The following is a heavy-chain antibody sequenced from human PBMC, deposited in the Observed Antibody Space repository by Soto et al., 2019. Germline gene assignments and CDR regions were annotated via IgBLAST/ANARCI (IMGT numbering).Heavy chain of an antibody. CDR3: ARDRTVTTMVRGVITRGWFDP. V-gene: IGHV1-69*06. J-gene: IGHJ5*02. D-gene: IGHD3-10*01. CDR2: IVPIFGTA. CDR1: GGTFSSYA. Sequence: SVKVSCKASGGTFSSYAISWVRQAPGQGLEWMGGIVPIFGTANYAQKFQGRVTITADKSTSTAYMELSSLRSEDTAVYYCARDRTVTTMVRGVITRGWFDPWGQGTLVTVSS.